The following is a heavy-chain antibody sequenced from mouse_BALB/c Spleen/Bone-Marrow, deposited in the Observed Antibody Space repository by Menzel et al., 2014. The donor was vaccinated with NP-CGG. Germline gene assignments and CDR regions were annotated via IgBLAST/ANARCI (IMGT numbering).Heavy chain of an antibody. V-gene: IGHV6-6*02. D-gene: IGHD2-4*01. CDR3: TRPYYDYRYFDV. J-gene: IGHJ1*01. CDR2: IRLKSNNYAT. CDR1: GFTFSNYW. Sequence: EVKLVESGGGLVQPGGSMKLSCVASGFTFSNYWMNWVRQSPEKGLEWVAEIRLKSNNYATHYAESVKGRFTISRDDSKSSVYLQMNNLRAEDTGIYYCTRPYYDYRYFDVWGAGTTVTVSS.